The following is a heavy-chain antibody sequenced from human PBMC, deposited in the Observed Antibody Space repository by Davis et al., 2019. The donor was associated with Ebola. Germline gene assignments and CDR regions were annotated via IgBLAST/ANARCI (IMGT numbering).Heavy chain of an antibody. D-gene: IGHD2-15*01. Sequence: GESLKISCAASGFLFSDFSMNWVRQAPGKGLEWITYITKGSDAIHYADSVKGRFTISRDNAKNSLDLQMNRLRAEDTAVYYCARSLGYCSGGSCRGGQYFDYWGQGTLVTVSS. V-gene: IGHV3-48*04. J-gene: IGHJ4*02. CDR3: ARSLGYCSGGSCRGGQYFDY. CDR2: ITKGSDAI. CDR1: GFLFSDFS.